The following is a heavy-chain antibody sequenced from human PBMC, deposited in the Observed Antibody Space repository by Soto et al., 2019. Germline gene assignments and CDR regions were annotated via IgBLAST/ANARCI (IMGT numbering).Heavy chain of an antibody. Sequence: SDTLSLTCTVSGGSISSYYWSWIRQPPGKGLEWIGYIYYSGSTNYNPSLKSRVTISVDTSKNQFSLKLSSVTAADTAVYYCARAEGEMAKMAFDDWGPGTLVTVSS. CDR2: IYYSGST. CDR3: ARAEGEMAKMAFDD. CDR1: GGSISSYY. V-gene: IGHV4-59*01. J-gene: IGHJ4*02. D-gene: IGHD5-12*01.